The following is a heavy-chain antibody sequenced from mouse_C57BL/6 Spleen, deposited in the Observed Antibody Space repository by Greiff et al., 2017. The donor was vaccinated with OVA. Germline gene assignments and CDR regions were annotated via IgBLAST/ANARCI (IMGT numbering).Heavy chain of an antibody. CDR2: IWRGGST. Sequence: QVHVKQSGPGLVQPSQSLSITCTVSGFSLTSYGVHWVRQSPGKGLEWLGVIWRGGSTDYNAAFMSRLSITKDNSKSQVFFKMNSLQADDTAIYYCAKTPMVTTTGYAMDYWGQGTSVTVSS. V-gene: IGHV2-5*01. J-gene: IGHJ4*01. D-gene: IGHD2-2*01. CDR3: AKTPMVTTTGYAMDY. CDR1: GFSLTSYG.